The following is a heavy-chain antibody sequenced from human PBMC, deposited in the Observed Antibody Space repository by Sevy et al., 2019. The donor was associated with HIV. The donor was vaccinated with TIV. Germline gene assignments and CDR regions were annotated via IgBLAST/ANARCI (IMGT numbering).Heavy chain of an antibody. CDR1: EFTFSSYA. CDR2: ISGSGRYT. Sequence: GGSLRLSCAASEFTFSSYAMSWVRQAPGKGLEWVSSISGSGRYTYYADSVEGRVIISRDNSKNTLYVQMNSLRAEDTAVYYCAKGFCSGGTCPRDYYYYGMDVWGQGTTVTVSS. J-gene: IGHJ6*02. V-gene: IGHV3-23*01. CDR3: AKGFCSGGTCPRDYYYYGMDV. D-gene: IGHD2-15*01.